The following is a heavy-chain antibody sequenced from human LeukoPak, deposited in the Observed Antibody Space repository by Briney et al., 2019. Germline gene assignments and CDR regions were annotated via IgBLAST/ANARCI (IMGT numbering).Heavy chain of an antibody. V-gene: IGHV3-74*01. CDR2: INSDGSST. Sequence: GGSLRLSCAASGFTFSSYWMHWVRQAPGKGLVWVSRINSDGSSTSYADSVKGRFTISRDNSKNTLYLQMNSLRAEDTALYYCAKDRFSDYVRPFDYWGQGTLVTVSS. D-gene: IGHD3-16*01. CDR3: AKDRFSDYVRPFDY. J-gene: IGHJ4*02. CDR1: GFTFSSYW.